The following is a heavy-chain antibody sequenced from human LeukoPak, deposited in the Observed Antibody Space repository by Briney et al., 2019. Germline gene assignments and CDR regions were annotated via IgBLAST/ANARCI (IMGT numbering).Heavy chain of an antibody. CDR1: GFTFRIHA. Sequence: GGSLRLSCAASGFTFRIHAMSWVRQAPGKGLEWVSFISGSDGATYYADSVKGRFTISRDDSQNTLFLQMNSLRAEDTAIYYCAKSMDSSGYDDPLDHWGQGALVTVSS. CDR2: ISGSDGAT. J-gene: IGHJ4*02. V-gene: IGHV3-23*01. D-gene: IGHD5-12*01. CDR3: AKSMDSSGYDDPLDH.